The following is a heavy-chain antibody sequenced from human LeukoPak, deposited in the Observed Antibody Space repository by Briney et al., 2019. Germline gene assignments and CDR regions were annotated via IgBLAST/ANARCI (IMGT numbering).Heavy chain of an antibody. CDR3: ARGVGLGGWFDP. CDR2: ISSSSRHI. Sequence: GGTLRLSCAASGFTFSSYGMIWVRQAPGKGLEWVSSISSSSRHIYYADSMKGRFTISRDNAKNSVYLQMNGLRAEDTAVYYCARGVGLGGWFDPWGQGTLVTVSS. V-gene: IGHV3-21*01. D-gene: IGHD3-16*01. J-gene: IGHJ5*02. CDR1: GFTFSSYG.